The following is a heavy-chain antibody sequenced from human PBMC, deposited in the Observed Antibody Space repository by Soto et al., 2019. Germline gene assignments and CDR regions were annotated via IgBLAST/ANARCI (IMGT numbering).Heavy chain of an antibody. J-gene: IGHJ6*02. V-gene: IGHV3-23*01. D-gene: IGHD3-3*01. CDR2: ISGSGGST. Sequence: PGGSLRLSCAASGFTFSNHAMNWVRQAPGKGLEWVSGISGSGGSTSYGASVKGRFTISRDNSENTLYLQMDSLRADDTAVYFWAKGCDFWGGDSYEYGMGVWGQGTTVAVAS. CDR1: GFTFSNHA. CDR3: AKGCDFWGGDSYEYGMGV.